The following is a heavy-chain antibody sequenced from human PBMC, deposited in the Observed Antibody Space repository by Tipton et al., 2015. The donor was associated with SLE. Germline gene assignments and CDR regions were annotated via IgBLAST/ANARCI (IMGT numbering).Heavy chain of an antibody. D-gene: IGHD2-8*02. V-gene: IGHV3-21*04. J-gene: IGHJ4*02. CDR2: ISSSGDPI. CDR3: ARDKHWWPAADY. CDR1: GFTFQTYG. Sequence: SLRLSCAASGFTFQTYGMKWVRQAPGKGLQWISSISSSGDPIHYADSVKGRFTISRDISKNTLFLQMNSLRAEDTAVYYCARDKHWWPAADYWGQGTLVTVSS.